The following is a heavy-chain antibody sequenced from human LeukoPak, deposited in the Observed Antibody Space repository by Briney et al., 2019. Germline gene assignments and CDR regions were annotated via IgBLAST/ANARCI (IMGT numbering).Heavy chain of an antibody. J-gene: IGHJ6*03. CDR1: GYTFTGYY. CDR3: ARREFTPAGPGNYHYYYLDV. V-gene: IGHV1-2*06. CDR2: INPNSGGT. Sequence: ASVKVSCKASGYTFTGYYMHWVRQAPGHGLEWMGRINPNSGGTNYAQKFQGRVTMTRDTSISTAYMELDRLTSGDTAIYYCARREFTPAGPGNYHYYYLDVWGKGTMLTVSS. D-gene: IGHD6-13*01.